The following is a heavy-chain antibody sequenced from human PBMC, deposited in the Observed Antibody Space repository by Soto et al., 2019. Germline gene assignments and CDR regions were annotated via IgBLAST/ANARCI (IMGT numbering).Heavy chain of an antibody. J-gene: IGHJ3*02. CDR2: INPSGGST. CDR1: GYTFTSYY. D-gene: IGHD3-9*01. Sequence: ASVKGSCKASGYTFTSYYVHWVRQAPGQGLEWMGIINPSGGSTSYAQKFQGRVTMTRDTSTSTVYMELSSLRSEDTAVYYCARDLAELRYFDWSDAFDIWGQGTMVTVSS. V-gene: IGHV1-46*03. CDR3: ARDLAELRYFDWSDAFDI.